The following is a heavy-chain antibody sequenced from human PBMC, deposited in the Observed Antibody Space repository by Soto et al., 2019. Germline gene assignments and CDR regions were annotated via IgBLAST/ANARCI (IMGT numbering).Heavy chain of an antibody. J-gene: IGHJ4*02. CDR1: GFTFSDYY. Sequence: VQLVESGGGLVKPGGSLRLSCAASGFTFSDYYMSWIRQAPGKGLEWVSYISSSGSTIYYADAVKGRFTISRDNAENSLYLQMNSLRAEDTAVYYCAKLPFSPGIAAAEYYFDYWGQGTLVTVSS. CDR2: ISSSGSTI. CDR3: AKLPFSPGIAAAEYYFDY. V-gene: IGHV3-11*01. D-gene: IGHD6-13*01.